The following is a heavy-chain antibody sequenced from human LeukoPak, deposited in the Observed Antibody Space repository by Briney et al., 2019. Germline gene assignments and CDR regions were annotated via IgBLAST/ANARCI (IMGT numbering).Heavy chain of an antibody. CDR2: IVPIFGTA. D-gene: IGHD6-19*01. V-gene: IGHV1-69*01. CDR3: ARDDGSGWPSY. CDR1: GGTFSSYA. J-gene: IGHJ4*02. Sequence: SVKVSCKASGGTFSSYAISWVRQAPGQGLEWMGGIVPIFGTANYAQKFQGRVTITADESTSTAYMELSRLRSDDTAVYYCARDDGSGWPSYWGQGTLVTVSS.